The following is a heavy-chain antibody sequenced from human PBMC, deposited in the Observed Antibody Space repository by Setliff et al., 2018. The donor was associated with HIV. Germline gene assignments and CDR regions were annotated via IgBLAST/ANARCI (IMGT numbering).Heavy chain of an antibody. CDR1: GGTFSSYA. D-gene: IGHD1-26*01. Sequence: SVKVSCKASGGTFSSYAISWVRQAPGQGLEWMGGIIPAFRTANYAQKFQGRVTITADESTSTAYMELSSLRSEDTAVYYCAREFPGGTYGFDYWGQGTLVTVSS. J-gene: IGHJ4*02. V-gene: IGHV1-69*13. CDR3: AREFPGGTYGFDY. CDR2: IIPAFRTA.